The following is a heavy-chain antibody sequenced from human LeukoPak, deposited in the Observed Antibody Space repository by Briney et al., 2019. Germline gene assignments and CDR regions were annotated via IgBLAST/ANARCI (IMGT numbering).Heavy chain of an antibody. CDR2: INHSGST. CDR1: GGSLSGYY. V-gene: IGHV4-34*01. CDR3: ARSTTGTTRYFGY. D-gene: IGHD1-1*01. Sequence: SETLSLTCAVYGGSLSGYYWSWIRQPPGKGLEWIGEINHSGSTNYNPSLKSRVTISVDTSKNQFSLKLSSVTAADTAVYYCARSTTGTTRYFGYWGQGTLVIVSS. J-gene: IGHJ4*02.